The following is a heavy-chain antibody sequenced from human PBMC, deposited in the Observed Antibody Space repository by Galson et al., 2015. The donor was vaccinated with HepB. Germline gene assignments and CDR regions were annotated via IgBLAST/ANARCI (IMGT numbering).Heavy chain of an antibody. V-gene: IGHV5-10-1*01. J-gene: IGHJ6*03. CDR3: ASPTLAAAEGGDYYYMDV. CDR2: IDPSDSYT. Sequence: QSGAEVKKPGESLRISCKGSGYSFTSYWISWVRQMPGKGLEWMGRIDPSDSYTNYSPSFQGHVTISADKSISTAYLQWSSLKASDTAMYYCASPTLAAAEGGDYYYMDVWGKGTTVTVSS. CDR1: GYSFTSYW. D-gene: IGHD6-13*01.